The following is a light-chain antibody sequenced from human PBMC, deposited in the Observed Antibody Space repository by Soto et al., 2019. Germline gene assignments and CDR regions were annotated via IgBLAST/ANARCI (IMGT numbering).Light chain of an antibody. V-gene: IGKV1-5*01. CDR2: DAS. CDR1: QSISSW. Sequence: DIQMTQSPSTLSASVGDRVTITCRASQSISSWLAWYQQKPGKAPKLLIYDASSLESGVPSRFSGSGSGTDFPLTINILQPDDFSTYYCQQYNIYSWTFGQGTNVEIK. CDR3: QQYNIYSWT. J-gene: IGKJ1*01.